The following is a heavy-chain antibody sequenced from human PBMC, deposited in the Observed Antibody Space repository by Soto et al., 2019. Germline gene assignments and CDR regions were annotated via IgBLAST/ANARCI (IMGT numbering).Heavy chain of an antibody. D-gene: IGHD3-3*01. CDR1: GFTFSSYS. J-gene: IGHJ4*02. V-gene: IGHV3-48*01. Sequence: EVQLVASGGGLVQPGGSLRLSCAGSGFTFSSYSMNWVRQAPGKGLEWVSYINSGSSTIYYADSVKGRFTISRDNAKNSLYLQMNSLRAEDTAIYYCVRWRVVTTHGPNFDYCGQGTQVTVSS. CDR2: INSGSSTI. CDR3: VRWRVVTTHGPNFDY.